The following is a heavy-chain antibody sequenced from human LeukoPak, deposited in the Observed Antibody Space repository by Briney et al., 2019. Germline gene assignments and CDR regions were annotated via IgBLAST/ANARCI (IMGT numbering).Heavy chain of an antibody. CDR3: ASGLPKWELLRAFDI. CDR2: IYYSGST. J-gene: IGHJ3*02. D-gene: IGHD1-26*01. V-gene: IGHV4-61*08. Sequence: SETLSLACTVSGGSISSGDYYWSWIRQPPGKGLQWIGYIYYSGSTNYNPSLKSRVTISVDTSKNQFSLKLSSVTAADTAVYYCASGLPKWELLRAFDIWGQGTMVTVSS. CDR1: GGSISSGDYY.